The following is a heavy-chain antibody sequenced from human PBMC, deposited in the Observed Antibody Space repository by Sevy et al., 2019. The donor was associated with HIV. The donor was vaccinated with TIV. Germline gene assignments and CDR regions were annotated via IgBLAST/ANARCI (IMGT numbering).Heavy chain of an antibody. CDR3: AREGCTKPHDY. Sequence: GGSLRLSCAASGFTFSKYSMSWVRQPPGKGLEWVSTLSFGCGEINYADSVKGRFTISRDNSKSSVYLQMNNLRPEEKDVYYCAREGCTKPHDYWGQGTLVTVSS. D-gene: IGHD2-8*01. J-gene: IGHJ4*02. CDR1: GFTFSKYS. V-gene: IGHV3-23*01. CDR2: LSFGCGEI.